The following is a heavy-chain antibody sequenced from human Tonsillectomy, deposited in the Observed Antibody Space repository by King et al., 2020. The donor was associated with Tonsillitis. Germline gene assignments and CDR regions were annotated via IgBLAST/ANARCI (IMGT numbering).Heavy chain of an antibody. Sequence: VQLVESGGGVVQPGRSLRLSCAASGFTFSNYAMHWVRQAPGKGLEWVAVISNDKMKKFYADSVKGRFTVSRDNYNNTLYLQMNSLRAEDTAVYYCARDGDIVVVPSGSDYYGLDVWGQGTTVTVSS. CDR1: GFTFSNYA. CDR3: ARDGDIVVVPSGSDYYGLDV. CDR2: ISNDKMKK. J-gene: IGHJ6*02. D-gene: IGHD2-2*01. V-gene: IGHV3-30*04.